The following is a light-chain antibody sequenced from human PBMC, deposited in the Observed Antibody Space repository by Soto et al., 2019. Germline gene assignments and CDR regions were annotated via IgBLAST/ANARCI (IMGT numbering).Light chain of an antibody. J-gene: IGKJ3*01. CDR3: QQSYSSLGFT. CDR1: GGITNN. Sequence: DTQMPQSPSSLLASVGDRVTITCRASGGITNNLNWYQHKPGKAPKVLIYAASSLQSGVPSRFSGSGSGTDFILTITSLQAEDFATYYCQQSYSSLGFTFGPGTKVDL. CDR2: AAS. V-gene: IGKV1-39*01.